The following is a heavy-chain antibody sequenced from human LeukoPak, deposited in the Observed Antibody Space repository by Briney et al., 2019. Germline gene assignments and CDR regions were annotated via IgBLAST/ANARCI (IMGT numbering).Heavy chain of an antibody. CDR3: ARVSPVSFPCDY. J-gene: IGHJ4*02. CDR1: GFTFSSFS. D-gene: IGHD2/OR15-2a*01. CDR2: ITSSGGTI. Sequence: GGSLRLSCAASGFTFSSFSMNWVRQAPGKGLEWISFITSSGGTIYYSDSVKGRFTISRNDAKNSLYLQMNNLRVEDTAVYYCARVSPVSFPCDYWGQGTLVTVSS. V-gene: IGHV3-48*04.